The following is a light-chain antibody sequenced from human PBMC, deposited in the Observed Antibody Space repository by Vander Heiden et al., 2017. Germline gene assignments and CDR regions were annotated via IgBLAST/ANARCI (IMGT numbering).Light chain of an antibody. V-gene: IGKV1-5*03. CDR3: QQYSTYST. Sequence: DIQMTQSPPTLSASIGDRVTITCRASQSINTWLAWYQQKPGKAPNLLIYKASSLESGVPSRFSGSGSGTEFTLTISSLQPDDFATYYCQQYSTYSTFGGGTKVEIK. CDR1: QSINTW. J-gene: IGKJ4*01. CDR2: KAS.